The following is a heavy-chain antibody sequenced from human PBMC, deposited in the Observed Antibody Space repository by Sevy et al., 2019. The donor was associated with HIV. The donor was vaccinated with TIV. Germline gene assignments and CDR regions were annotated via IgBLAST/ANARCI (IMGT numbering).Heavy chain of an antibody. J-gene: IGHJ4*02. Sequence: SETLSLTCTVSGGSVSSGSYYWTWIRQPPGKGLEWIGYIYKSWRTNYNPSLKSRVTISVDTSKNQFSLKLSSVTAADTAVYYCARDHGHGGWLVDYWGQGTLVTVSS. D-gene: IGHD6-19*01. CDR1: GGSVSSGSYY. CDR3: ARDHGHGGWLVDY. V-gene: IGHV4-61*01. CDR2: IYKSWRT.